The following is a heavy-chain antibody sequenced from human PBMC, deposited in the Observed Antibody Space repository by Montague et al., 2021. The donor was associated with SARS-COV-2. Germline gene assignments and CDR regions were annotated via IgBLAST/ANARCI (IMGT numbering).Heavy chain of an antibody. CDR3: AIVSDYYYDSSGYWDAFDY. J-gene: IGHJ3*01. CDR2: IYPGDSDT. D-gene: IGHD3-22*01. Sequence: QSGAEVKEPGESLKISCKGSGYSFTSYWIGWVHQMPGKGLEWMGIIYPGDSDTRYSPSFQGQVTISADKSISTAYLQWSSLKASDTAIYYWAIVSDYYYDSSGYWDAFDYWGQGTMVTVSS. CDR1: GYSFTSYW. V-gene: IGHV5-51*07.